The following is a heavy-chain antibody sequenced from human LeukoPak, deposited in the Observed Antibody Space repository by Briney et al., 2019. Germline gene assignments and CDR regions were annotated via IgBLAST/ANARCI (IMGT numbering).Heavy chain of an antibody. CDR2: ISWNSGSI. CDR1: GFTFDDYA. CDR3: AKDIGPDYYDSSGFFDY. V-gene: IGHV3-9*03. D-gene: IGHD3-22*01. Sequence: PGRSLRLSCAASGFTFDDYAMHWVRQAPGKGLEWVSGISWNSGSIGYADSVKGRFTISRDNAKNSLYLQMNSLRAEDMAWYYCAKDIGPDYYDSSGFFDYWGQGTLVTVSS. J-gene: IGHJ4*02.